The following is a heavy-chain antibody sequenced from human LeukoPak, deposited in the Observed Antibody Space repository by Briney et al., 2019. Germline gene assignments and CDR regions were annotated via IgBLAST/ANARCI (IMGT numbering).Heavy chain of an antibody. Sequence: GGYLRLSCAASTFTVSGDYMSWVRRAPGKGLEWVSLIYTGGATYYADSVKGRFTISRDNSKKILFLQMNSLTAEDTAVYYCASRVWWGQGTLVTVSS. CDR2: IYTGGAT. V-gene: IGHV3-53*01. J-gene: IGHJ4*02. CDR1: TFTVSGDY. CDR3: ASRVW.